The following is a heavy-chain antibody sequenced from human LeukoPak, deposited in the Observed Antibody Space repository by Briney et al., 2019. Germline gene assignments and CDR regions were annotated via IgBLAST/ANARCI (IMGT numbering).Heavy chain of an antibody. CDR1: GFTFSSYA. D-gene: IGHD2-21*02. Sequence: GGSLRLSCAASGFTFSSYAMSWVRQAPGKGLEWVGRIKSKTDGGTTDYAAPVKGRFTISRDDSKNTLYLQMNSLKTEDTAVYYCTTIRGYCGGDCYGYWGQGTLVTVSS. CDR2: IKSKTDGGTT. V-gene: IGHV3-15*01. J-gene: IGHJ4*02. CDR3: TTIRGYCGGDCYGY.